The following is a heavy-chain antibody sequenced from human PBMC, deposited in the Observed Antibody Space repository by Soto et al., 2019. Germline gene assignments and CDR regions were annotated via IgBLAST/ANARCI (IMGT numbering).Heavy chain of an antibody. CDR1: GGSIRSSHTSTY. J-gene: IGHJ3*02. CDR3: ASGGAGRAPINI. CDR2: IYHNGNT. Sequence: PSETLSLTCSVSGGSIRSSHTSTYWTWIRQPPGKGLEWIAYIYHNGNTAYNPSLKSRITISVDSSKNQFSLNLGSVTAADTAMYYCASGGAGRAPINIWGPGTMVTVSS. D-gene: IGHD2-21*01. V-gene: IGHV4-61*01.